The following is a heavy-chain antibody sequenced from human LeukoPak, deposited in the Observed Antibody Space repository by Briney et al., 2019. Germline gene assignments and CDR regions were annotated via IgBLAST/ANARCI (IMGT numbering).Heavy chain of an antibody. V-gene: IGHV4-39*01. Sequence: SETLSLTCTVSGGSISSSSYYWGWIRQPPGKGLEWIGSIYYSGSTYYNPSLKSRVIISVDTSKNQFSLKLSSVTAADTAVYYCARSTWLLDKWGQGTLVTVSS. CDR3: ARSTWLLDK. CDR2: IYYSGST. D-gene: IGHD3-22*01. J-gene: IGHJ4*02. CDR1: GGSISSSSYY.